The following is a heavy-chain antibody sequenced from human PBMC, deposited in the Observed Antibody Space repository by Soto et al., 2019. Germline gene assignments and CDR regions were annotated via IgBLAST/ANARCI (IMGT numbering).Heavy chain of an antibody. V-gene: IGHV4-39*01. Sequence: SETLSLTCTVSGGSIISSSYYWGWIRQPPGKGLEWIGSIYYSGSTYYNPSLKSRVTISVDTSKNQFSLKLSSVTAADTAVYYCARHKYHSRGPSSYCGQGTLVTVSS. D-gene: IGHD3-22*01. CDR2: IYYSGST. CDR3: ARHKYHSRGPSSY. J-gene: IGHJ4*02. CDR1: GGSIISSSYY.